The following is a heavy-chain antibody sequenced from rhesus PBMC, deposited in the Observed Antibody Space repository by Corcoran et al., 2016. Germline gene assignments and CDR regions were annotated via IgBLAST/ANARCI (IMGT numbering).Heavy chain of an antibody. CDR1: GGSISSSY. V-gene: IGHV4-169*02. CDR2: TYGCGSSP. Sequence: QLQLQESGPGLVKPSETLSVTCAVSGGSISSSYWSWIRQAPGKGLEWIGYTYGCGSSPNYNPSLRSRVTLSVDTSKNQRSLKLSSVTAADTAVYYCASDWKEGNTVFDYWGQGVLVTVSS. CDR3: ASDWKEGNTVFDY. D-gene: IGHD4-23*01. J-gene: IGHJ4*01.